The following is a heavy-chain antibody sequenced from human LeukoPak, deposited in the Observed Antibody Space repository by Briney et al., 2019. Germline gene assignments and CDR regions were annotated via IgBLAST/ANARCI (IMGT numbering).Heavy chain of an antibody. J-gene: IGHJ3*02. CDR1: GYSISSGYY. CDR3: AREPLGVGATSRSAFDI. CDR2: IYHSGST. D-gene: IGHD1-26*01. V-gene: IGHV4-38-2*02. Sequence: SETLSLTCTVSGYSISSGYYWGWIRQPPGKGLEWIGSIYHSGSTYYNPSLKSRVTISVDTSKNQFSLKLSSVTAADTAVYYCAREPLGVGATSRSAFDIWGQGTMVTVSS.